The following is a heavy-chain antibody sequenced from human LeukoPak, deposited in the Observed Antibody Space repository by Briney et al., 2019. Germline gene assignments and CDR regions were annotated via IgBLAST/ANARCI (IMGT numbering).Heavy chain of an antibody. Sequence: HGESLKISCKGSGYSFTSYWIGWVRQMPGKGLEWMGIIYPGDSDTRYSPSFQGQVTISADKSINTAYQQLRSLKASDTALYYCARLPYCGGDCFPNWFDPWGQGTLVTVSS. CDR1: GYSFTSYW. J-gene: IGHJ5*02. D-gene: IGHD2-21*02. CDR2: IYPGDSDT. V-gene: IGHV5-51*01. CDR3: ARLPYCGGDCFPNWFDP.